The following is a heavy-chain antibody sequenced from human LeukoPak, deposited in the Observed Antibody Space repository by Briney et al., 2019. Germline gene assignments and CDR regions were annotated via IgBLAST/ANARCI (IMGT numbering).Heavy chain of an antibody. CDR3: ARDLDVGTADY. V-gene: IGHV3-7*01. D-gene: IGHD1-7*01. CDR2: IDEPGSEE. CDR1: GFTFSAYW. Sequence: GGSLRLSCAAPGFTFSAYWMSCVRQAPGKGLEWVANIDEPGSEEYYVDSVKGRFTISRDNAKNSLYLQMNSLRAEDTAVYYCARDLDVGTADYWGQGTLVTVSS. J-gene: IGHJ4*02.